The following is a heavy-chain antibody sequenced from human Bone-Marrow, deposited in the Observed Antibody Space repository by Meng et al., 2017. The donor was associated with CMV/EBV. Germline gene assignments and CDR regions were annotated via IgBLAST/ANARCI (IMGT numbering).Heavy chain of an antibody. CDR3: ARDYYDSGGYYYTEGYYHGLDV. Sequence: SQTLSLTCAISGDSVSSNSAAWNWIRQSPSRVLEWLGRTYYRSKWYNDYAISVKSRITINPDTSKNQFSLQLNSVTPEDTAVYYCARDYYDSGGYYYTEGYYHGLDVWGQGTTVTVSS. CDR1: GDSVSSNSAA. D-gene: IGHD3-22*01. V-gene: IGHV6-1*01. J-gene: IGHJ6*02. CDR2: TYYRSKWYN.